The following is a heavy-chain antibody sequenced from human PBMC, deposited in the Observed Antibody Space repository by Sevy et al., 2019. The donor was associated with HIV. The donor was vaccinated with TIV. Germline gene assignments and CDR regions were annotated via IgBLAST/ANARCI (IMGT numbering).Heavy chain of an antibody. CDR1: GFTFSSYW. Sequence: RGSLRLSCAASGFTFSSYWMSWVRQAPGKGLEWVANIKQDGSEKYYVDSVKGRFTISRDNAKNSLYLQMNSLRAEDTAVYYCARERSGYSYGYFDYWGQGTLVTVSS. CDR2: IKQDGSEK. D-gene: IGHD5-18*01. V-gene: IGHV3-7*01. J-gene: IGHJ4*02. CDR3: ARERSGYSYGYFDY.